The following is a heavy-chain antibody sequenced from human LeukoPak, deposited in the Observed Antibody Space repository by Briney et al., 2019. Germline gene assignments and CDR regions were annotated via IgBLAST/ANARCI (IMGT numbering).Heavy chain of an antibody. CDR1: GYTFTSYG. V-gene: IGHV1-18*01. CDR3: ARVAAAGYFFDY. CDR2: ISAYNGNT. Sequence: GASVKVSCKASGYTFTSYGISWVRQALGQGLEWMGWISAYNGNTNYAQRLQGRVTMTTDTSTSTAYMELRSLRSDDTAVYYCARVAAAGYFFDYWGQGTLVTVSS. J-gene: IGHJ4*02. D-gene: IGHD6-13*01.